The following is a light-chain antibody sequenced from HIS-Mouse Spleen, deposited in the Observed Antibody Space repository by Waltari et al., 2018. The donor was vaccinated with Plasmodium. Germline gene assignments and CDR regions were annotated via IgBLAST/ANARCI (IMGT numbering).Light chain of an antibody. CDR3: SSYTSSSTLV. Sequence: QSALTQPASVSGSPGQSTTISCTGTSSDVGGYNYVSWYQQHPGKAPKLMIYDLSNRPSGVSNRFSGSKSGNTASLTISGLQAEDEADYYCSSYTSSSTLVFGGGTKLTVL. J-gene: IGLJ2*01. CDR2: DLS. CDR1: SSDVGGYNY. V-gene: IGLV2-14*03.